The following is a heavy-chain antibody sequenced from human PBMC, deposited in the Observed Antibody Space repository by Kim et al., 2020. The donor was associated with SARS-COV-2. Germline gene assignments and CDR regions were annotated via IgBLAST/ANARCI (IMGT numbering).Heavy chain of an antibody. CDR2: ISDTGVNT. Sequence: GGSLRLSCAASGFTVRNNGMSWVRQAPGKGLEWVSGISDTGVNTYYIDSVKGRFTISRDNSMNILYLQMNSLRAEDPALYYCTRDSGWLTENWGQGTLVTVSS. CDR3: TRDSGWLTEN. CDR1: GFTVRNNG. J-gene: IGHJ4*02. D-gene: IGHD3-10*01. V-gene: IGHV3-23*01.